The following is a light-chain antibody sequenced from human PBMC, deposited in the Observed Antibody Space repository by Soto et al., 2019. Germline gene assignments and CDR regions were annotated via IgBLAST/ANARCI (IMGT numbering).Light chain of an antibody. CDR2: AAS. CDR3: QQSYMDPIT. J-gene: IGKJ5*01. V-gene: IGKV1-27*01. CDR1: QVISNY. Sequence: DIQMTQSPSSVSSSVVVIVTITLQASQVISNYLAWYQQKSGKDPKLLIYAASTLQSGVPSRFSGSGSGTDFTLSISSVQPEDFATYFCQQSYMDPITFGQGTRLEIK.